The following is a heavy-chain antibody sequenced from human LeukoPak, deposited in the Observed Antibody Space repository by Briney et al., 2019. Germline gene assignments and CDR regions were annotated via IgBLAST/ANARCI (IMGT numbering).Heavy chain of an antibody. CDR2: IIPIFGTA. D-gene: IGHD5-24*01. Sequence: SVKVSCKASGGTFSSYAISWVRQAPGQGLEWMGGIIPIFGTANYAQKFQGRVTITADESTSTAYMELSSLRSEDTAVYYCARDGYNRDTFDYWGQGTLVTVSS. J-gene: IGHJ4*02. CDR1: GGTFSSYA. V-gene: IGHV1-69*13. CDR3: ARDGYNRDTFDY.